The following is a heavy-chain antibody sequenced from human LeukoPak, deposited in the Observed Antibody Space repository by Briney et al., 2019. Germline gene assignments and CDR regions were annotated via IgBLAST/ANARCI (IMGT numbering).Heavy chain of an antibody. V-gene: IGHV3-13*01. CDR1: GFTFSDYD. J-gene: IGHJ4*02. CDR3: ARVAKERVGGVYYFDY. CDR2: IGTTGDT. Sequence: GGSLRLSCAASGFTFSDYDMHWVRQATGKGLEWVSAIGTTGDTYYTGSVKGRFTISRENAKNSLYLQMNSLRAVDTAVYYCARVAKERVGGVYYFDYWGQGTLVTVSS. D-gene: IGHD1-1*01.